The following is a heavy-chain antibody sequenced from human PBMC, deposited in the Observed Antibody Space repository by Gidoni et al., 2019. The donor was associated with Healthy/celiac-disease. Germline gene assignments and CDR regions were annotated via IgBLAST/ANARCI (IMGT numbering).Heavy chain of an antibody. CDR1: GFTFGEYA. J-gene: IGHJ5*02. D-gene: IGHD3-22*01. CDR3: TRDRSVTMIVGEFDP. V-gene: IGHV3-49*05. Sequence: EVQLVESGGGLVKPGRSLRLSCTASGFTFGEYAMSWFSQAPGKGLEWVGFIRSKAYGGTTEDAASVKGRFTTSRDDSKSIAYLQMNSLKTEDTAVYYCTRDRSVTMIVGEFDPWGQGTLVTVSS. CDR2: IRSKAYGGTT.